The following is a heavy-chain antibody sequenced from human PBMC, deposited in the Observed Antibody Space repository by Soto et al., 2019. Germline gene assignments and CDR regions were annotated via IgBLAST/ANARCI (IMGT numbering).Heavy chain of an antibody. Sequence: GSLRLSCAASEFTFANAWISWVRQAPGKGLEWVGRIKSKADGGTTDYAAPVKGRSTISRDESQNTLYLQMNSLKTEDTAVYYCTSLYYGHWGQGTLVTVSS. CDR2: IKSKADGGTT. CDR1: EFTFANAW. CDR3: TSLYYGH. D-gene: IGHD4-17*01. J-gene: IGHJ4*02. V-gene: IGHV3-15*01.